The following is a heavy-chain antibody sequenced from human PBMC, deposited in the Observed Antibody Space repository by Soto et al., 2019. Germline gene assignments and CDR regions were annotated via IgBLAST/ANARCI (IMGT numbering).Heavy chain of an antibody. Sequence: SETLSLTCAVSGGSISSGGYSWSWIRQPPGKGLEWIGYIYHSGSTYYNPSLKSRVTISVDRSKNQFSLKLSSVTAADTAVYYCAREGYYDSSGYYLAFDPWGQGTLVTVSS. CDR2: IYHSGST. V-gene: IGHV4-30-2*01. CDR1: GGSISSGGYS. CDR3: AREGYYDSSGYYLAFDP. J-gene: IGHJ5*02. D-gene: IGHD3-22*01.